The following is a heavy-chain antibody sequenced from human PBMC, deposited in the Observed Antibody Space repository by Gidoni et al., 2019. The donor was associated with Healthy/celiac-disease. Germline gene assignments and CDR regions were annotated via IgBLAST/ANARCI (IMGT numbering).Heavy chain of an antibody. CDR2: INHSGST. CDR3: ARLPSNYYDSSGYRESY. V-gene: IGHV4-34*01. Sequence: QVQLQQWGAGLLKPSETLSLTCAVYGGSFSGDYWSWIRQPPGKGLEWIGEINHSGSTNYNPSLKSRVTISVDTSKNQFSLKLSSVTAADTAVYYCARLPSNYYDSSGYRESYWGQGTLVTVSS. J-gene: IGHJ4*02. D-gene: IGHD3-22*01. CDR1: GGSFSGDY.